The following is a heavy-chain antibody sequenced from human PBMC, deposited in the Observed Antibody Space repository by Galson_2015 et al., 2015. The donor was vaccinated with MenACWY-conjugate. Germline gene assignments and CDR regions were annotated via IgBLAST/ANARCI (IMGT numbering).Heavy chain of an antibody. V-gene: IGHV3-23*01. Sequence: SLRLSCAASGFTFSTYAMSWVRQAPGKGLEWVSAISGSGGSTYYADSVRGRFTISRDKSKSTMYLQMNSLRAEDTAVYYCARDHILTGHILDYWGQGNLVTVSS. J-gene: IGHJ4*02. CDR1: GFTFSTYA. D-gene: IGHD3-9*01. CDR3: ARDHILTGHILDY. CDR2: ISGSGGST.